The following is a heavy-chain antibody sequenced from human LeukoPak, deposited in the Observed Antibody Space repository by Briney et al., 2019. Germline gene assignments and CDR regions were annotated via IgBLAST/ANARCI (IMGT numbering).Heavy chain of an antibody. CDR1: GGSISSYY. Sequence: PSETLSLTCTVSGGSISSYYWSWIRQPPGKGLEWIGYIYYSGSTNYNPSLKSRVTISVDTSKNQSSLKLSSVTAADTAVYYCARQASGAYYDFWSGYKKGTNINWFDPWGQGTLVTVSS. V-gene: IGHV4-59*08. J-gene: IGHJ5*02. D-gene: IGHD3-3*01. CDR2: IYYSGST. CDR3: ARQASGAYYDFWSGYKKGTNINWFDP.